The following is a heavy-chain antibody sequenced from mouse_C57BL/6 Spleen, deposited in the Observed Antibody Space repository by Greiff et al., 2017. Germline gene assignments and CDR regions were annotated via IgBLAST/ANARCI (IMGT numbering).Heavy chain of an antibody. D-gene: IGHD2-3*01. CDR2: IYPGDGDS. Sequence: VQLQQSGAGLVKPGASVKISCKASGYAFSSYWMNWVKQRPGKGLEWIGQIYPGDGDSNYNGKFKGKATLTADKSSSTAYMQLSSLTSEDSAVYFCARSGDGYYVFDYWGQGTTLTVSS. V-gene: IGHV1-80*01. CDR1: GYAFSSYW. CDR3: ARSGDGYYVFDY. J-gene: IGHJ2*01.